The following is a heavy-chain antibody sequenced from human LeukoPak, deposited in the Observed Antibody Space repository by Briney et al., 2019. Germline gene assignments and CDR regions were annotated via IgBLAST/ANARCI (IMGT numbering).Heavy chain of an antibody. CDR1: GGSISSYY. V-gene: IGHV4-34*01. D-gene: IGHD2-2*01. J-gene: IGHJ6*02. CDR2: INHSGST. Sequence: SETLSLTCTVSGGSISSYYWSWIRQPPGKGLEWIGEINHSGSTNYNPSLKSRVTISVDTSKNQFSLKLSSVTAADTAVYYCARGWDIVVVPAAIQRGRYYYYGMDVWGQGTTVTVSS. CDR3: ARGWDIVVVPAAIQRGRYYYYGMDV.